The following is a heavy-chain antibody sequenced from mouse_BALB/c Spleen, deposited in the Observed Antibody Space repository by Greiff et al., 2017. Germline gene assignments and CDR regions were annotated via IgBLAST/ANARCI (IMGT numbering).Heavy chain of an antibody. D-gene: IGHD1-2*01. J-gene: IGHJ3*01. CDR3: AKPDGAAGYGFAY. Sequence: QVQLKESGPGLVAPSQSLSITCTVSGFSLPSYGVSWVRQPPGKGLEWLGVIWGDGSKNYHSAHISRLSISKDNSKSQVFLKLNSRQTNDTATYYCAKPDGAAGYGFAYWGQGTLVTVSA. CDR2: IWGDGSK. CDR1: GFSLPSYG. V-gene: IGHV2-3*01.